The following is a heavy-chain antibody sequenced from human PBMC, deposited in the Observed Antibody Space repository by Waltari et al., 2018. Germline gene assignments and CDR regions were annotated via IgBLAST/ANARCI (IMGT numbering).Heavy chain of an antibody. J-gene: IGHJ6*03. Sequence: QVQLQESGPGLVKPSETLSLTCTVSGGSISSYYWSWIRQPPGKGLEWIGYIYYSGSTNYNPSLKSRVTISVDTSKNQFSLKLSSVTAADTAVYYCARGVKGFGELFPYYYYYMDVWGKGTTVTISS. CDR3: ARGVKGFGELFPYYYYYMDV. V-gene: IGHV4-59*01. CDR2: IYYSGST. D-gene: IGHD3-10*01. CDR1: GGSISSYY.